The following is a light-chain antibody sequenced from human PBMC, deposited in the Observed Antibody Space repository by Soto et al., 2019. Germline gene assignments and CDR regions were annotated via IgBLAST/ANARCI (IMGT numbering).Light chain of an antibody. V-gene: IGKV3D-15*01. CDR1: QSVSSN. CDR2: GAS. Sequence: EKVVTQSPATLSVSPGERATLSCRASQSVSSNLAWYQQKPGQAPRLRIYGASTRATGIPDRVSGSGSGTEFTLTISSLQSEDFAVYVCQQYHNWPAFGQGTKLDIK. CDR3: QQYHNWPA. J-gene: IGKJ1*01.